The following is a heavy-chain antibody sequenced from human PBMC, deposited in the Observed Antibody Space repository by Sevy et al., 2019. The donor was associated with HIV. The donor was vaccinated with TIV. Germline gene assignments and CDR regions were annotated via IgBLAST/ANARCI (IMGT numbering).Heavy chain of an antibody. J-gene: IGHJ4*02. CDR3: ANDDLGSIDY. D-gene: IGHD3-10*01. CDR2: LSYDDSDE. CDR1: GFIFSTSP. V-gene: IGHV3-30-3*02. Sequence: GGSLRLSCAASGFIFSTSPMHWDRQAPGKGLECVAILSYDDSDENYADSVKGRFTISRDNSKNTLYLQMNSLRTEDTAVYYCANDDLGSIDYWGQGTLVTVSS.